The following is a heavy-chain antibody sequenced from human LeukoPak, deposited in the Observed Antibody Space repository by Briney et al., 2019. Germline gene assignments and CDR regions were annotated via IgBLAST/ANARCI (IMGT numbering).Heavy chain of an antibody. Sequence: NPSETLSLTCTVSGGSISSYYWSWIRQPPGKGLEWIGYIYYSGSTNYNPSLKSRVTISVDTSKNQFSLKLSSVTAADTAVYYCASDLVYYDILTGYYKPDYYYYGMDVWGQGTMVTVSS. CDR1: GGSISSYY. CDR3: ASDLVYYDILTGYYKPDYYYYGMDV. CDR2: IYYSGST. J-gene: IGHJ6*02. V-gene: IGHV4-59*08. D-gene: IGHD3-9*01.